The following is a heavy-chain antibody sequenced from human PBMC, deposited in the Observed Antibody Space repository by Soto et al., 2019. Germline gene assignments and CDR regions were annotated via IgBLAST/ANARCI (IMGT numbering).Heavy chain of an antibody. CDR2: IIPILGIA. CDR1: GGTFSSYT. Sequence: SVKVSCKASGGTFSSYTISWVRQAPGQGLEWMGRIIPILGIANYAQKFQGRVTITADKSTSTAYMELSSLRSEDTAVYYCARDSMVALDAFDIWGQGTMVTVSS. CDR3: ARDSMVALDAFDI. D-gene: IGHD5-12*01. V-gene: IGHV1-69*04. J-gene: IGHJ3*02.